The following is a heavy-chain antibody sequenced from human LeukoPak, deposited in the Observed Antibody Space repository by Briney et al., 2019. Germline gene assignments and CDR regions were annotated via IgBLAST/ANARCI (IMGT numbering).Heavy chain of an antibody. CDR1: RFTFSSYS. J-gene: IGHJ5*02. CDR3: ARGTEYGWLDP. Sequence: GGSLRLSCAASRFTFSSYSMNWVRQAPGKGLEWVSSISSISDYIYYADSVKGRFTISRDNARNSLYLQMNSLRVEDTAVYYCARGTEYGWLDPWGQGTLVTVSS. D-gene: IGHD2/OR15-2a*01. V-gene: IGHV3-21*01. CDR2: ISSISDYI.